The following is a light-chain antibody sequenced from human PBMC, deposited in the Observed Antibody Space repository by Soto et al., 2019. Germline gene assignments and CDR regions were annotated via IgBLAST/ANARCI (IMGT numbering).Light chain of an antibody. CDR1: QSILYSSNNKNN. J-gene: IGKJ1*01. Sequence: DIVMTQSPDSLAVSLGERVTINCKSSQSILYSSNNKNNLAWYQQKPGQPPKLLIYWASTRESGVPDRFSGSGSGTDFTLTITSLQAEDVAVYYCQQYYTDPRTFGQGTKVEIK. CDR2: WAS. V-gene: IGKV4-1*01. CDR3: QQYYTDPRT.